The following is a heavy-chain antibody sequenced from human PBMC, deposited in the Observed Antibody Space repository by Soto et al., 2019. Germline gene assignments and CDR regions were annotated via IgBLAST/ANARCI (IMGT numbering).Heavy chain of an antibody. Sequence: EVQLLEFGGGLAQPGGSLRLSCAASGFTFSSYPMSWVRQAPGQGLEWVSGIVASGGITYYADSVKGRFTIFRDNSKNTLYLQRTSLGAEDTAVYYCAKNSAATIRVGDDYWGQATLVTVSS. CDR1: GFTFSSYP. CDR2: IVASGGIT. D-gene: IGHD5-12*01. J-gene: IGHJ4*02. CDR3: AKNSAATIRVGDDY. V-gene: IGHV3-23*01.